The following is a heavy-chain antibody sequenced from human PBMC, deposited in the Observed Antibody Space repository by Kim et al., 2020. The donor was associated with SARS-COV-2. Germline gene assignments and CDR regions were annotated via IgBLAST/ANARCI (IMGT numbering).Heavy chain of an antibody. CDR1: GGSISSGGYY. V-gene: IGHV4-31*03. D-gene: IGHD3-16*02. Sequence: SETLSLTCTVSGGSISSGGYYWSWIRQHPGKGLEWIGYIYYSGSTYYNPSLKSRVTISVDTSKNQFSLKLSSVTAADTAVYYCARSGGVTVRAFDYWGRGTLVTVSS. CDR2: IYYSGST. CDR3: ARSGGVTVRAFDY. J-gene: IGHJ4*02.